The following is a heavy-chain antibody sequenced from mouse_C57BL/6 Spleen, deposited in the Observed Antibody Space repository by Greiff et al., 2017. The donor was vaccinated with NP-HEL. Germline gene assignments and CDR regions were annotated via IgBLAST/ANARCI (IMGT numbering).Heavy chain of an antibody. Sequence: QVQLQQPGAELVRPGSSVKLSCKASGYTFTSYWMHWVKQRPIQGLEWIGNIDPSDSETHYNQKFKDKATLTVDKSSSTAYMQLSSLTSEDSAVYYCARSDGYYNWYFDVWGTGTTVTVSS. V-gene: IGHV1-52*01. CDR2: IDPSDSET. J-gene: IGHJ1*03. CDR1: GYTFTSYW. CDR3: ARSDGYYNWYFDV. D-gene: IGHD2-3*01.